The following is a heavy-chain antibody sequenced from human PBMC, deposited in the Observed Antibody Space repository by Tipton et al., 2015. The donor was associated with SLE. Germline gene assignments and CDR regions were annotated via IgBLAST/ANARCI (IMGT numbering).Heavy chain of an antibody. CDR2: IRSKANNYAT. J-gene: IGHJ4*02. D-gene: IGHD2-21*01. Sequence: GSLRLSCAASGFTFSSYEMNWVRQASGKGLEWVGLIRSKANNYATAYAASVTGRFTISRDDSKSTAYLQMNSLKTEDTAVYYCTRRVGYCGGDCYRSMQYEVDYWGQGTLVTVSS. CDR3: TRRVGYCGGDCYRSMQYEVDY. CDR1: GFTFSSYE. V-gene: IGHV3-73*01.